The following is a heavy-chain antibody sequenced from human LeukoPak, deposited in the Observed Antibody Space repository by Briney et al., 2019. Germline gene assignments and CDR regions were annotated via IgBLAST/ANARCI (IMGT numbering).Heavy chain of an antibody. V-gene: IGHV3-23*01. D-gene: IGHD2-2*01. CDR1: GFTFSDYV. CDR2: ISANGGET. J-gene: IGHJ4*02. Sequence: GGSLRLSCAASGFTFSDYVMTWVRQAPGKGLEWVSSISANGGETSCADSVKGRFTISRDNAKNSLYLQMNSLRVEDTAVYYCARGLPATLLDYWGQGTLVTVSS. CDR3: ARGLPATLLDY.